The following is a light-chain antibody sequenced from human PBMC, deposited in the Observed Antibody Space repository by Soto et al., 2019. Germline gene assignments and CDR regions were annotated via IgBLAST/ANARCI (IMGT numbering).Light chain of an antibody. CDR2: GAF. CDR3: QQYNNRWT. CDR1: LTVNTN. V-gene: IGKV3-15*01. Sequence: EIVMTQSPATLSVSPGEGATLSCRASLTVNTNVAWYQQKGGQAPRLLIYGAFMRATGIPARFSGSGSGTEFTLTISSLQSEDVAVYYCQQYNNRWTFGLGTKVEI. J-gene: IGKJ1*01.